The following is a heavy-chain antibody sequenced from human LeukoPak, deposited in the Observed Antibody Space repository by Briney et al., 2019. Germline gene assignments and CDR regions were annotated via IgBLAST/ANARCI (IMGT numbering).Heavy chain of an antibody. V-gene: IGHV1-2*04. Sequence: ASVKVSCKASGYTFTGYYMHWVRQAPGQGLEWMGWINPNSGGTNYAQKFQGWATMTRDTSISTAYMELSRLRSDDTAVYYCASHGIPSYYYGMDVWGQGTTVTVSS. CDR2: INPNSGGT. J-gene: IGHJ6*02. CDR1: GYTFTGYY. CDR3: ASHGIPSYYYGMDV. D-gene: IGHD1-14*01.